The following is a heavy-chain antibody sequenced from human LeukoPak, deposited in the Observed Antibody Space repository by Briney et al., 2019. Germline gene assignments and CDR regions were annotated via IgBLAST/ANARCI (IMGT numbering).Heavy chain of an antibody. CDR3: ARIPYNWNYGYYYYYMDV. CDR1: GGSISSYY. Sequence: SETLSLTCTVSGGSISSYYWSWIRQPPGKGLEWIGYIYYSGSTNYNPSLKSRVTISVDTSKNQFSLKLSSVTAADTAVYYCARIPYNWNYGYYYYYMDVWGKGTTVTVSS. V-gene: IGHV4-59*01. J-gene: IGHJ6*03. CDR2: IYYSGST. D-gene: IGHD1-7*01.